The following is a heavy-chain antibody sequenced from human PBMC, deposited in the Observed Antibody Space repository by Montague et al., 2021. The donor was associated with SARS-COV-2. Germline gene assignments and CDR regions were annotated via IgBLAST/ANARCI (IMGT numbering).Heavy chain of an antibody. Sequence: PALVKPTQTLTLTCTFSGFSLSTSGMCVSWIRQPPGKALERLARIDWDDDKYYSTSLKTRLTISKDTSKNQVVLTMTNMDPVDTAAYYCARMDAGPTSYDYWGQGTLVTVSS. CDR3: ARMDAGPTSYDY. V-gene: IGHV2-70*11. CDR2: IDWDDDK. CDR1: GFSLSTSGMC. D-gene: IGHD2-2*01. J-gene: IGHJ4*02.